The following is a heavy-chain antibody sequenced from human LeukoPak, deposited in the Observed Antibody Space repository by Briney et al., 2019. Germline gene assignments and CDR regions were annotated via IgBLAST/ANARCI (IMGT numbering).Heavy chain of an antibody. D-gene: IGHD1/OR15-1a*01. CDR1: GGSFSGYY. CDR3: VIVRQGNRFAY. CDR2: INLSGST. J-gene: IGHJ4*02. Sequence: SETLSLTCAVYGGSFSGYYWSWIRQPPGKGLEWIGEINLSGSTNYNPSLKSRVTMSVDTSKNQFSLKLSSVTAADTAVYYCVIVRQGNRFAYWGQGTLVTVSS. V-gene: IGHV4-34*01.